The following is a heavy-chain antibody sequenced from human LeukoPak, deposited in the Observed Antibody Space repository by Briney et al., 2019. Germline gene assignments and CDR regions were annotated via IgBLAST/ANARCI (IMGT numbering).Heavy chain of an antibody. CDR3: ARRRGSPGYFDY. Sequence: GGSLRLSCAASGFTFSSYDIHWVRQATGKGLEWVSAIGTAGDTYYPGSVKGRFTISRENAKNSLYLQMNSLRAGDTAVYYCARRRGSPGYFDYRGQGTLVTVSS. D-gene: IGHD3-16*01. CDR1: GFTFSSYD. CDR2: IGTAGDT. J-gene: IGHJ4*02. V-gene: IGHV3-13*01.